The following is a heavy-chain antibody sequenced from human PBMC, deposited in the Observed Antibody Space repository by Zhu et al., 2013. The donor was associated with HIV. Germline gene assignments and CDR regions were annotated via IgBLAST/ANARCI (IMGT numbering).Heavy chain of an antibody. CDR3: ARDSYYYGSGSYYSNWFDP. Sequence: QVQLQESGPGLVKPSQTLSLTCTVSGGSISSGGYYWSWIRQHPGKGLEWIGYIYYSGSTYYNPSLKSRVTISVDTSKNQFSLKLSSVTAADTAVYYCARDSYYYGSGSYYSNWFDPWGQGTLVTVSS. CDR1: GGSISSGGYY. CDR2: IYYSGST. D-gene: IGHD3-10*01. V-gene: IGHV4-31*03. J-gene: IGHJ5*02.